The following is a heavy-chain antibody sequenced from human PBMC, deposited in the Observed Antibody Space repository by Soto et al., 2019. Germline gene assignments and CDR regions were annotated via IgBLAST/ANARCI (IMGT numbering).Heavy chain of an antibody. CDR1: GFTFSAYG. J-gene: IGHJ4*02. Sequence: QVQLVESGGGVVQPGRSLRLSCAASGFTFSAYGMHWVRQAPGKGLEWVAMIYYDGNNKYYADSVKGRFTISRDNSKNTLYLHMKSLTAEDKAVYYCARVGGTVTSDYWGQGTLVTVSS. V-gene: IGHV3-33*01. CDR3: ARVGGTVTSDY. D-gene: IGHD4-17*01. CDR2: IYYDGNNK.